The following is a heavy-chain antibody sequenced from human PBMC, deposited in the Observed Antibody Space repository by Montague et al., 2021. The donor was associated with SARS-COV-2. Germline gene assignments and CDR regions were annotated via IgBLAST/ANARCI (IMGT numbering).Heavy chain of an antibody. Sequence: SETLSLTCTVSGGSISSSGYYWGWIRQPPGKGLEWIGCIYYSGSTYYNPSLKSRVTISVDTSKNQFSLKLSSVTAADTAVYYCARVRGASMIVVVTVGAFDIWGQGTMVTVSS. V-gene: IGHV4-39*07. J-gene: IGHJ3*02. CDR2: IYYSGST. CDR1: GGSISSSGYY. D-gene: IGHD3-22*01. CDR3: ARVRGASMIVVVTVGAFDI.